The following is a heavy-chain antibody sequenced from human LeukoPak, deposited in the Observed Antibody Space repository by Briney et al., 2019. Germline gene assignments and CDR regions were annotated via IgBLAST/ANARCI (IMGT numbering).Heavy chain of an antibody. D-gene: IGHD3-22*01. J-gene: IGHJ5*02. Sequence: PSETLSLTCTVSGGSISSGSYYWGWIRQPPGKGLEWIGSIYYSGSTYYNPSLKSRVTISVDTSKNQFSLKLSSVTAADTAVYYCARRAPGYYDSSGYYHIPEAFDPWGQGTLVTVSS. CDR1: GGSISSGSYY. V-gene: IGHV4-39*01. CDR3: ARRAPGYYDSSGYYHIPEAFDP. CDR2: IYYSGST.